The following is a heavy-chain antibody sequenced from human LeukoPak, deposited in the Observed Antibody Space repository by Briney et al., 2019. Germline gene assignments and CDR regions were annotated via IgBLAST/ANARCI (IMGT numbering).Heavy chain of an antibody. V-gene: IGHV4-59*11. J-gene: IGHJ3*02. CDR1: GDSFSSHY. CDR2: ISHIGRT. D-gene: IGHD4-17*01. CDR3: ARDLVAVTKGFDI. Sequence: PSETLSLTCAVSGDSFSSHYWTWIRQSPGTGLEWIGYISHIGRTNYNPPLKSRVTISIDTSKNQFSLKLRSVTAADTAVYYCARDLVAVTKGFDIWGQGTMVSVSS.